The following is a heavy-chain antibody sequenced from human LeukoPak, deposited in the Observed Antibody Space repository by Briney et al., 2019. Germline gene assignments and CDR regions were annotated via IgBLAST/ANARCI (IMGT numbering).Heavy chain of an antibody. CDR3: AKQVGYCSSGACYFDY. Sequence: GGSLRLSCAASGFTFSNYVMRWVRQAPGKGLERVSGIGGSDGATDYADSVKGRFTISRDNSKNTLYLQMNSLRVEDTAVYYCAKQVGYCSSGACYFDYWGQGILVAVSS. D-gene: IGHD2-15*01. J-gene: IGHJ4*02. CDR2: IGGSDGAT. V-gene: IGHV3-23*01. CDR1: GFTFSNYV.